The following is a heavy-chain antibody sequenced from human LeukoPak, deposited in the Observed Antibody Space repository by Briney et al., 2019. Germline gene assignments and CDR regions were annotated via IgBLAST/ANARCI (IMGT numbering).Heavy chain of an antibody. J-gene: IGHJ4*02. Sequence: GGSLRLSCTATGFTFSDYYMSWIRQAPGKGLEWVSYISSSGSTIYYADSVKGRFTISRDNAKNSLYLQMNSLRAEDTAVYYCARDRTTVTTRSRYFDYWGQGTLVTVSS. CDR2: ISSSGSTI. D-gene: IGHD4-17*01. CDR1: GFTFSDYY. V-gene: IGHV3-11*04. CDR3: ARDRTTVTTRSRYFDY.